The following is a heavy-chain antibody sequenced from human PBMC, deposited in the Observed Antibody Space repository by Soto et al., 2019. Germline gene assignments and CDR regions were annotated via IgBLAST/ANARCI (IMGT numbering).Heavy chain of an antibody. CDR2: INHSGST. J-gene: IGHJ5*02. CDR3: ARDRRSSKLGFDP. D-gene: IGHD6-6*01. V-gene: IGHV4-34*01. CDR1: GGSFSGYY. Sequence: SETLSLTCAVYGGSFSGYYWSWIRQPPGKGLEWIGEINHSGSTNYNPSLKSRVTISVDTSKNQFSLKLSSVTAADTAVYYCARDRRSSKLGFDPWGQGTLVTVSS.